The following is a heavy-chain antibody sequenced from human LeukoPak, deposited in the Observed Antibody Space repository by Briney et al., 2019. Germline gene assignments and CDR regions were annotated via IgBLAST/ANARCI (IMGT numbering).Heavy chain of an antibody. CDR2: IIPIYGRA. CDR1: VGTLSSYA. D-gene: IGHD3-22*01. V-gene: IGHV1-69*05. J-gene: IGHJ3*02. CDR3: ARACYYDSSRPFDI. Sequence: GASPKLSCKAPVGTLSSYAISWVRHAPGQGLGWMGRIIPIYGRANYAQMFQGRVTITTDESTSTAYMDLSSMRSEDTAVYFCARACYYDSSRPFDIWGEGTKVTVSS.